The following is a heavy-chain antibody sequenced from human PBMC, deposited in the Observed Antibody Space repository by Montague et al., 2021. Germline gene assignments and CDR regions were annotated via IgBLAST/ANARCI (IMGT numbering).Heavy chain of an antibody. V-gene: IGHV4-39*02. CDR3: ARFTLGVDRLDV. J-gene: IGHJ4*02. CDR2: VGITERR. Sequence: SETLSLTCSVSGASLTAEIHHWSWIRQPPGKGLEWIGSVGITERREFKTSLKSRAHMSVDKPTNPFSLSLTSVTAADTAVYFCARFTLGVDRLDVWGQGVMVTVSS. CDR1: GASLTAEIHH. D-gene: IGHD3-10*01.